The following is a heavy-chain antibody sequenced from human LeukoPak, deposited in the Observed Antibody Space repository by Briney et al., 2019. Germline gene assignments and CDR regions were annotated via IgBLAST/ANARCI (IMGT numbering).Heavy chain of an antibody. J-gene: IGHJ3*02. CDR2: ISWNSGSI. V-gene: IGHV3-9*01. Sequence: PGRPLRLSCAASGFTFDDYAMHWVRQAPGKGLEWVSGISWNSGSIGYADSVKGRFTISRDNAKNSLYLQMNSLRAEDTALYYCAKVATIFGVVDAFDIWGQGTMVTVSS. D-gene: IGHD3-3*01. CDR1: GFTFDDYA. CDR3: AKVATIFGVVDAFDI.